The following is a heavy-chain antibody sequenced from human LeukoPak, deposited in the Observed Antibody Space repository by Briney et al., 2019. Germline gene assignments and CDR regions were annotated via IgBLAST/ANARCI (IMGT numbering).Heavy chain of an antibody. Sequence: ASVKVSCKASGGTFSSYAISWVRQAPGQGLECMGWINPNSGGTNYAQKFQGRVTMTRGTSISTTYMELNRLRSDDTAVYYCARGFSTPRGDAFDIWGQGTMVTVSS. J-gene: IGHJ3*02. D-gene: IGHD6-13*01. CDR1: GGTFSSYA. CDR2: INPNSGGT. V-gene: IGHV1-2*02. CDR3: ARGFSTPRGDAFDI.